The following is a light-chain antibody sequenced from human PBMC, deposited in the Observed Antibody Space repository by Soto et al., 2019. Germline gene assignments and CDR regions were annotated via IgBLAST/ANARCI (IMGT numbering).Light chain of an antibody. CDR1: QSVNRN. Sequence: ERVVTQSPVTVSVSPGESATLXCRASQSVNRNLAWYQQKRGPAPRLLISAASSRATGSPDSFSGSGSGTDFTRTISRLEPEDFAVYYRQQYGSSPRTFGQGTKV. CDR3: QQYGSSPRT. J-gene: IGKJ1*01. CDR2: AAS. V-gene: IGKV3-20*01.